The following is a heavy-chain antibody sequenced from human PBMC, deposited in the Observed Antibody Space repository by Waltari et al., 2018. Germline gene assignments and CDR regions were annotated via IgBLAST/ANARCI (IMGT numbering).Heavy chain of an antibody. J-gene: IGHJ3*02. CDR2: ISWNSGSI. CDR3: AKAKEYSXXNDAFDI. CDR1: GFTFDDYA. D-gene: IGHD6-6*01. V-gene: IGHV3-9*01. Sequence: EVQLVESGXGLVQPGRSLRLSCAXSGFTFDDYAXHXVRQAPGKGLEWVSGISWNSGSIGXADSVKGRXTISXDNXKNSLXLXMNSLRAXXXALYXCAKAKEYSXXNDAFDIXGQGTMVTVXS.